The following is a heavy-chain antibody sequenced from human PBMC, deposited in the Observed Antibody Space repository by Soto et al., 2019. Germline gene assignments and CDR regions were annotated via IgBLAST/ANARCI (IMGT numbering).Heavy chain of an antibody. D-gene: IGHD3-3*01. CDR3: ARANDFWSGYSSYCMDV. Sequence: PGGSLRLSCAASGFTFSDYYMSWIRQAPGKGLEWVSYISSSGSTIYYADSVKGRFTISRDNAKNSLYLQMNSLRAEDTAVYYCARANDFWSGYSSYCMDVWGQGTTVTVSS. CDR1: GFTFSDYY. J-gene: IGHJ6*02. V-gene: IGHV3-11*01. CDR2: ISSSGSTI.